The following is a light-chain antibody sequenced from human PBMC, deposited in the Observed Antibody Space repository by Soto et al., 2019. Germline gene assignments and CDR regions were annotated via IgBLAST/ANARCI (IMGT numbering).Light chain of an antibody. CDR1: QSVKNDY. V-gene: IGKV3-20*01. CDR3: QQSGTSPLT. Sequence: ETVLTQSPGTLSLSPGERATLSCRATQSVKNDYLAWYQQRPGLAPRLLIFGASGRATGIPDRLSGSGSGTDFTLTISRLEPEDFAIYYCQQSGTSPLTFGGGTKV. CDR2: GAS. J-gene: IGKJ4*01.